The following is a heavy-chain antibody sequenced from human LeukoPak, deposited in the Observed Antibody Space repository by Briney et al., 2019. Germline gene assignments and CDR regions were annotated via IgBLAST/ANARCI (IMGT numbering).Heavy chain of an antibody. CDR3: ASTHLTGYSSGWYAGHFDY. V-gene: IGHV1-69*13. CDR1: GYTFTSYG. J-gene: IGHJ4*02. D-gene: IGHD6-19*01. Sequence: SVKVSCKTYGYTFTSYGISWVRQAPGQGLEWMGGIIPIFGTANYAQKFQGRVTITADESTSTAYMELSSLRSEDTAVYYCASTHLTGYSSGWYAGHFDYWGQGTLVTVSS. CDR2: IIPIFGTA.